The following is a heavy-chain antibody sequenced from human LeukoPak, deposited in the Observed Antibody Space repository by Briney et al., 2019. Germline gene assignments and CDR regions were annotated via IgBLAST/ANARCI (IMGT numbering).Heavy chain of an antibody. CDR2: ISDSGGST. CDR1: GFTFSSYG. J-gene: IGHJ4*02. D-gene: IGHD6-6*01. Sequence: GGSLRLSCAASGFTFSSYGMSWVRQAPGEGQEWVSAISDSGGSTYYTDSVKGRFTISRDNAKNSLYLQVNSLRAEDTAVYYCASHKYSSSSFDYWGQGTLVTVSS. CDR3: ASHKYSSSSFDY. V-gene: IGHV3-23*01.